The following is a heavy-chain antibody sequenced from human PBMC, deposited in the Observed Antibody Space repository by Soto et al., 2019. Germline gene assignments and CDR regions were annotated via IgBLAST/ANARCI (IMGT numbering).Heavy chain of an antibody. Sequence: DSGKVCFKASGYPFTSYGISWVRQAPGQGLEWMGWISAYNGNTNYSQKLHGRVTMTTDTSTSTAYMELRGLRSDDTAVYYCARVVAVAGTVGHYYYGMDVWGQGTTVTVSS. CDR3: ARVVAVAGTVGHYYYGMDV. CDR1: GYPFTSYG. V-gene: IGHV1-18*04. D-gene: IGHD6-19*01. J-gene: IGHJ6*01. CDR2: ISAYNGNT.